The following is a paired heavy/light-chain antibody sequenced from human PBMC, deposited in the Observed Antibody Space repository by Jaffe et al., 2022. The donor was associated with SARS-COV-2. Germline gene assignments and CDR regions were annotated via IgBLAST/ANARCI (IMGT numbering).Heavy chain of an antibody. D-gene: IGHD6-19*01. V-gene: IGHV4-59*01. J-gene: IGHJ4*02. Sequence: QVQLQESGPGLVKPSETLSLTCSVSDASISNFYWSWIRQPPGKGLEWIGCIYNSDSTSYNPSLKSRVTVSIDTSKNQLSLKMTSVNAADTAVYYCAGARQWLAFDFWAQGTLVTVSS. CDR3: AGARQWLAFDF. CDR1: DASISNFY. CDR2: IYNSDST.
Light chain of an antibody. CDR1: QSVTSD. V-gene: IGKV3-15*01. CDR2: GAS. Sequence: EIVMTQSPATLSVSPGDRATLSCRASQSVTSDLAWYQQKPGQAPRLLIYGASTRATGIPARISGSGSGTEFTLTISSLQSEDFAVYHCQQYKSWPLTFGGGTKVEIK. CDR3: QQYKSWPLT. J-gene: IGKJ4*01.